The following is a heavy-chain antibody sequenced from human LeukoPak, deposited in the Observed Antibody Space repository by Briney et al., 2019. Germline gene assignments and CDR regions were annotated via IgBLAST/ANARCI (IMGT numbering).Heavy chain of an antibody. CDR1: GFTFRNYW. V-gene: IGHV3-7*01. Sequence: GGSLRLSCAASGFTFRNYWMSWLRQAPGKGLEWVANIKQDGSERNYVGSVKGRFTISRDNAKNSLYLQMFSLGAEDTAVYYCARDGWATGSHDYRGQGTLVTVSS. J-gene: IGHJ4*02. D-gene: IGHD1-26*01. CDR2: IKQDGSER. CDR3: ARDGWATGSHDY.